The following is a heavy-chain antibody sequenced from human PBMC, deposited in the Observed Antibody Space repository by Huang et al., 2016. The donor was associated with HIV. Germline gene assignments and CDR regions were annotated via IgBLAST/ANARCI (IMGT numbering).Heavy chain of an antibody. CDR1: GFTVSTNY. CDR2: IYSGGTT. CDR3: AKEGDTGAALGY. J-gene: IGHJ4*02. D-gene: IGHD2-8*02. V-gene: IGHV3-53*01. Sequence: EVQLVESGGGLIQPGGSLRLSCAASGFTVSTNYMTWVRQAPGNGREWVSLIYSGGTTYYADSVKGRFTISSDDSENTLYLHMTSLRAGDTAVYYCAKEGDTGAALGYWGQGTLVTVS.